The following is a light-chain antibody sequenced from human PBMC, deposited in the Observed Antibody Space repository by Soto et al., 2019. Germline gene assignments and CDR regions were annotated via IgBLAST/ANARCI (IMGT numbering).Light chain of an antibody. CDR1: SSDVGNYIY. V-gene: IGLV2-11*01. J-gene: IGLJ3*02. Sequence: QSALTQSRSVSGSPGQSVTISCTGTSSDVGNYIYVSWYQQYPGQAPKLILYDVAKRPSGVPDRFSGSKSGNTASLTISGLQVEDEADYYCCSYAGYYSWVFGGGTSSPS. CDR2: DVA. CDR3: CSYAGYYSWV.